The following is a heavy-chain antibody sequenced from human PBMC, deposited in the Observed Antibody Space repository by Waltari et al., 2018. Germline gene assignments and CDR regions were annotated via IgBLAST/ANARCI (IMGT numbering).Heavy chain of an antibody. Sequence: QVQLQESGPGLVKPSQTLSLTCTVSGGSISSGSYYWSWIRQPAGKGLEWIGRIYTSGSTNYNPSLKSRVTISVDTSKNQFSLKLSSVTAADTAVYYCARDGAEDLMGTWGQGTLVTVSS. J-gene: IGHJ5*02. V-gene: IGHV4-61*02. CDR2: IYTSGST. CDR1: GGSISSGSYY. D-gene: IGHD2-15*01. CDR3: ARDGAEDLMGT.